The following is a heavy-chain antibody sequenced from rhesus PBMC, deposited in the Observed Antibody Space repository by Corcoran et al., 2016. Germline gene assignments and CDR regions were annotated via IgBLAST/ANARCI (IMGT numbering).Heavy chain of an antibody. CDR2: IYGSGGST. D-gene: IGHD2-15*01. V-gene: IGHV4-160*01. CDR1: GGSISSNS. CDR3: AGPPDS. Sequence: QAQLQESGPGLVKPSETLSLTCAVSGGSISSNSWSWIRQAPGKGLEGTERIYGSGGSTVSTPSLKARDAISTDTSKTQFSLKLSSVTAADTAVYYCAGPPDSWGQGVLVTVSS. J-gene: IGHJ4*01.